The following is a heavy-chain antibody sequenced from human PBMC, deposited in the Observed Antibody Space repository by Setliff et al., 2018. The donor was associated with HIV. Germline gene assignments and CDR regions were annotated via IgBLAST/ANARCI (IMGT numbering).Heavy chain of an antibody. CDR2: INPNSGGT. CDR3: ARTSGDAYNYEGAFDV. CDR1: GDAFTDYY. V-gene: IGHV1-2*02. Sequence: ASVKVSCKASGDAFTDYYIHWVRQAPGQGLEWMGWINPNSGGTNYAQKFQGRVTMTRDTSISTAFMDLSRLRSDDTAVYYCARTSGDAYNYEGAFDVWGQGTLVTVSS. D-gene: IGHD5-12*01. J-gene: IGHJ3*01.